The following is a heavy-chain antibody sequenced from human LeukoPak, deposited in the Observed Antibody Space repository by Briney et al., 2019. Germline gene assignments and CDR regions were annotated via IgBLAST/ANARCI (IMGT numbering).Heavy chain of an antibody. CDR1: GFTFSNYN. CDR2: ITRDSIYT. D-gene: IGHD2-2*01. J-gene: IGHJ5*02. CDR3: ARGYCTSTNCNNWFDP. V-gene: IGHV3-21*04. Sequence: GGSLRLSCAASGFTFSNYNMNWVRQTPGKGLEWVSSITRDSIYTFYADSVKGRFTISRDNSRNVLYLQMNSLRADDAAIYYCARGYCTSTNCNNWFDPWGQGALVTVSS.